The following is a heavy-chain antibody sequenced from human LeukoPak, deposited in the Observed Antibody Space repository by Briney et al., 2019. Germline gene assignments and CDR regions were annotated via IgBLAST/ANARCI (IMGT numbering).Heavy chain of an antibody. J-gene: IGHJ6*02. V-gene: IGHV1-8*01. Sequence: ASVKVSCKASGYTFTSYDINWVRQATGQGLEWMGWMNPNSGNTGYAQKFQGRVTMTRNTSISTAYMELSSLRSDDTAVYYCARVGTDIVVVPAANYYYYGMDVWGQGTTVTVSS. CDR2: MNPNSGNT. CDR3: ARVGTDIVVVPAANYYYYGMDV. CDR1: GYTFTSYD. D-gene: IGHD2-2*01.